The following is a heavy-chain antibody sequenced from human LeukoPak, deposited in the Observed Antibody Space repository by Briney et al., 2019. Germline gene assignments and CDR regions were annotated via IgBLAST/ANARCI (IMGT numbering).Heavy chain of an antibody. V-gene: IGHV4-30-2*01. J-gene: IGHJ4*02. CDR1: GCSISSGGYS. D-gene: IGHD4-17*01. CDR2: IYHSGST. CDR3: AREIDYGDSYYFDY. Sequence: PSQTLSLTCAVSGCSISSGGYSWSWIRQPPGKGLEWIGYIYHSGSTYYNPSLKSRVTISVDRSKNQFSLKLSSGTAADTAVYYCAREIDYGDSYYFDYWGQGTLVTVSS.